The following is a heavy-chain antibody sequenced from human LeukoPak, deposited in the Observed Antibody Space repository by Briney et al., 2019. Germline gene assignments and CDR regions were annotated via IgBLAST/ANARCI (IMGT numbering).Heavy chain of an antibody. Sequence: SETLSLTCAVYGGSFSGYYWSWIRQPPGKGLEWIEEINHSGSTNYNPSLKSRVTISVDTSKNQFSLKLSSVTAADTAVYYCARLFTYDYWGQGTLVTVSS. V-gene: IGHV4-34*01. D-gene: IGHD2/OR15-2a*01. CDR1: GGSFSGYY. CDR3: ARLFTYDY. J-gene: IGHJ4*02. CDR2: INHSGST.